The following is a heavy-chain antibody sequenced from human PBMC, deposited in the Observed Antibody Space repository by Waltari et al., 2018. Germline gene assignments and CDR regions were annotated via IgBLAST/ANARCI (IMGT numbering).Heavy chain of an antibody. V-gene: IGHV4-34*01. J-gene: IGHJ3*02. Sequence: QVQLQPWGAGLLKPSATLSLTCAVYGGSFSGYYWSWIRQPPGKGLEWIGEINHSGSTNYNPSLKSRVTISVDTSKNQFSLKLSSVTAADTAVYYCARHITATVTTYRRAFDIWGQGTMVTVSS. CDR2: INHSGST. D-gene: IGHD4-17*01. CDR3: ARHITATVTTYRRAFDI. CDR1: GGSFSGYY.